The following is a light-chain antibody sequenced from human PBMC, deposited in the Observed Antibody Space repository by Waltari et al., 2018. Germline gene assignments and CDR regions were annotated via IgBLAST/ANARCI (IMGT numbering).Light chain of an antibody. CDR2: VGTGGIVG. CDR1: SGHSNHK. V-gene: IGLV9-49*03. Sequence: QPVLTQPPSASASLGASVTLPCTLSSGHSNHKVDRYPQRPGKGPRFVMRVGTGGIVGSKGDGIPDRFSVLGSGLNRYLTIKNIQEEDESDYHCGADHGSGSSFVYVFGTGTKVTVL. J-gene: IGLJ1*01. CDR3: GADHGSGSSFVYV.